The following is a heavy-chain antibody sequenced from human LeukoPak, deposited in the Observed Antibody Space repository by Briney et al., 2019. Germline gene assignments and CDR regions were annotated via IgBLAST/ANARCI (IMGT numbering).Heavy chain of an antibody. D-gene: IGHD2-2*01. J-gene: IGHJ4*02. CDR2: ISDSGGST. Sequence: GGSLRLSCAASEFTFSSYAMSWVRQAPGKGLEWVSAISDSGGSTYYADSVKGRFTVSRDNSKNAMYLQMNSLRAEDTAVYYCAKDRRACSSSSCYYRFDYWGQGTLVTVSS. CDR1: EFTFSSYA. V-gene: IGHV3-23*01. CDR3: AKDRRACSSSSCYYRFDY.